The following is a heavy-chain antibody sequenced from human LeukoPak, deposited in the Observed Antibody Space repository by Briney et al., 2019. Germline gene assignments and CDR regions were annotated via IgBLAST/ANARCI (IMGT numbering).Heavy chain of an antibody. CDR1: GFTFSSYE. V-gene: IGHV3-48*03. CDR3: ARHKRYSYAFYYGMDV. Sequence: PGGSLRLSCAASGFTFSSYEMNWVRQAPGKGLEWVSYISSSGSTIYYADSVKGRFTISRDNAKNSLYLQMNSLRAEDTAVYYCARHKRYSYAFYYGMDVWGRGTTVTVSS. J-gene: IGHJ6*02. D-gene: IGHD5-18*01. CDR2: ISSSGSTI.